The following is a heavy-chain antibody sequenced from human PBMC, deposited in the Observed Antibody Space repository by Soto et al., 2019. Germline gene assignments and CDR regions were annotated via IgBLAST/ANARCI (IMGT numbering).Heavy chain of an antibody. CDR2: TYYRSRWYN. J-gene: IGHJ6*03. V-gene: IGHV6-1*01. CDR1: GDSVSSNSAA. CDR3: AGTTSHHWLYMDV. Sequence: SQTLSLTCVISGDSVSSNSAAWNWIRLSPSRGLEWLARTYYRSRWYNDYAVSVRSRITVNLDTSKNQFSLQLTSVTPEDTAVYYCAGTTSHHWLYMDVWGKGATVTVSS. D-gene: IGHD1-7*01.